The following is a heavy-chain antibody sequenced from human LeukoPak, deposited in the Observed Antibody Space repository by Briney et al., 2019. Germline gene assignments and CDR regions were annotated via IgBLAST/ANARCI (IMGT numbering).Heavy chain of an antibody. Sequence: GGSLRLSCVASGFSFSTYWMSWVRQAPGERLEWVSSISWRSSDIEYADSVKGRFTISRDIDKKSLYLQMNSLRVEDTAVYYCARGEELPPGAFDIWGQGTMVTVSS. J-gene: IGHJ3*02. CDR1: GFSFSTYW. D-gene: IGHD1-26*01. CDR3: ARGEELPPGAFDI. CDR2: ISWRSSDI. V-gene: IGHV3-21*01.